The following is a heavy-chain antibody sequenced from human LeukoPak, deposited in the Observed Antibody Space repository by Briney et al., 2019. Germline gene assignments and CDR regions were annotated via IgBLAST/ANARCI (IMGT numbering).Heavy chain of an antibody. CDR3: ARLGTSADY. V-gene: IGHV3-48*03. Sequence: PGGSLRLSCAASGLTFSSYEMNWVRQAPGKGLEWVSYISSNGSPIYYADSVKGRFTISRDNAKNSLYLQMNSLRAEDTAVYYCARLGTSADYWGQGTLVIVSS. CDR2: ISSNGSPI. D-gene: IGHD1-7*01. J-gene: IGHJ4*02. CDR1: GLTFSSYE.